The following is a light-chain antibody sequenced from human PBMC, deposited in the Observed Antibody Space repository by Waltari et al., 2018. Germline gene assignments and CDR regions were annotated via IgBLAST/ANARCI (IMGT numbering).Light chain of an antibody. CDR1: QSITTY. Sequence: DIQMTQSPSSLSASIGDRVIITCRASQSITTYLSWFQQKPGKAPMLLIYAASSLQSGVSSRFSGSGSGTDFTLTISSLQPEDFATYYCQHSYSTPYTFGQGTKLEIK. J-gene: IGKJ2*01. CDR3: QHSYSTPYT. V-gene: IGKV1-39*01. CDR2: AAS.